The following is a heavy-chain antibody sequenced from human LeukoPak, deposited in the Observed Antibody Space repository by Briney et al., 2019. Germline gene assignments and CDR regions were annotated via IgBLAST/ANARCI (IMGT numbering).Heavy chain of an antibody. J-gene: IGHJ3*02. CDR1: GYSFTSYW. CDR2: IYPGDSDT. CDR3: ARFGTAFDI. V-gene: IGHV5-51*01. Sequence: GESLKISCKGSGYSFTSYWVAWVRQMPGEGLEWMGIIYPGDSDTRYSPSFRGQVSISADKSIGTAYLQWSSLRASDTAMYYCARFGTAFDIWGQGTMVTVSS. D-gene: IGHD3-16*01.